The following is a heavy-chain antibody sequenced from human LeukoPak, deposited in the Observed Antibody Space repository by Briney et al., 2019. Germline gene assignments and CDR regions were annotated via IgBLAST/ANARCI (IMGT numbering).Heavy chain of an antibody. J-gene: IGHJ1*01. Sequence: PGGSLRLSCAASGFTFSSHWMTWVRQAPGKGLEWVSYISSSGSTIYYADSVKGRFTISRDNAKNSLYLQMNSLRAEDTAVYYCARAPSSRWLPPRAEYFQHWGQGTLVTVSS. CDR1: GFTFSSHW. D-gene: IGHD6-13*01. CDR3: ARAPSSRWLPPRAEYFQH. CDR2: ISSSGSTI. V-gene: IGHV3-48*03.